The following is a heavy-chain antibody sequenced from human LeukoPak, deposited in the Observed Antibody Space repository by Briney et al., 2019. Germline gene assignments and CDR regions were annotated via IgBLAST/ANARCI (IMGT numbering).Heavy chain of an antibody. D-gene: IGHD6-13*01. CDR3: ARDEPDSSSWYGDAFDI. CDR2: IYTSGGT. CDR1: GGSISSSSYY. V-gene: IGHV4-61*02. Sequence: SETLSLTCTVSGGSISSSSYYWSWIRQPAGKGLEWIGRIYTSGGTNYNPSLKSRVTISVDTSKNQFSLKLSSVTAADTAVYYCARDEPDSSSWYGDAFDIWGQGTMVTVSS. J-gene: IGHJ3*02.